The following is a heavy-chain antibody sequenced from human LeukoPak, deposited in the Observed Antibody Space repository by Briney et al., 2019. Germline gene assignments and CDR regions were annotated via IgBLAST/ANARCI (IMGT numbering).Heavy chain of an antibody. Sequence: QAGGSLRLSCAASGFTFSSYAMSWVRQAPGKGLEWVSAISGSGGSTYYADSVKGRFTISRDNSKNTLYLQMNSLRAEDTAVYYCANLPRHLRSKNYYDSSVFQVFIDYWGQGTLVTVSS. J-gene: IGHJ4*02. CDR1: GFTFSSYA. D-gene: IGHD3-22*01. V-gene: IGHV3-23*01. CDR2: ISGSGGST. CDR3: ANLPRHLRSKNYYDSSVFQVFIDY.